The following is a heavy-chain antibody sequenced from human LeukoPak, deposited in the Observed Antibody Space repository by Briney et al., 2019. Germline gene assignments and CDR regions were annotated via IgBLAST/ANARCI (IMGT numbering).Heavy chain of an antibody. V-gene: IGHV4-38-2*01. CDR2: MHHSGST. J-gene: IGHJ6*04. Sequence: PSETLSLTCAVSGYSISSGYYWGWIRQPPGKGLEWLGTMHHSGSTYYNPSLKTRVTMSVDTSTNQFSLKLSSVTAADTALYYCARHRVSGGSCCNLDVWGKGTTVTVSS. D-gene: IGHD2-15*01. CDR3: ARHRVSGGSCCNLDV. CDR1: GYSISSGYY.